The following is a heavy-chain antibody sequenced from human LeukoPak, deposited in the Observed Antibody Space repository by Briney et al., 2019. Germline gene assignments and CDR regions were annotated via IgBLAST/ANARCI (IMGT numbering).Heavy chain of an antibody. V-gene: IGHV3-7*04. D-gene: IGHD1-26*01. CDR2: IHQDGDEK. CDR1: GFTFRRYW. Sequence: GGSLRLSCADSGFTFRRYWMNWVRQAPGKGLEWVANIHQDGDEKHYVDSVKGRFTISRDNARNAVFLEMNSLSAEDTAVYYCARDRGSYRYFDYWGQGILVMVSS. J-gene: IGHJ4*02. CDR3: ARDRGSYRYFDY.